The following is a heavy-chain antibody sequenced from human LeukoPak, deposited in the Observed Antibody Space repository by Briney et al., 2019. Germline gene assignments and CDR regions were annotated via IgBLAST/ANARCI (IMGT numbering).Heavy chain of an antibody. V-gene: IGHV3-7*01. Sequence: PGGSLRLSCAASGLPFSTYWMSWVRQAPGKGLEWVANIKKDGNEKYYVDSVKGRFTISRDNAKDTLYLQMNSLRAEDTAVYYCAREVELVRNQGSSANSGYYYYYYYMDVWGKGTTVTVSS. CDR3: AREVELVRNQGSSANSGYYYYYYYMDV. J-gene: IGHJ6*03. CDR1: GLPFSTYW. CDR2: IKKDGNEK. D-gene: IGHD7-27*01.